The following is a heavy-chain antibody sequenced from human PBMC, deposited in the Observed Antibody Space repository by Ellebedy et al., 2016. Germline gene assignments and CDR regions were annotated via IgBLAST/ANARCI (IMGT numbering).Heavy chain of an antibody. CDR2: IYYSGST. CDR3: AGGAYYYGSGSYDPFDY. J-gene: IGHJ4*02. CDR1: GGSISSSSYY. Sequence: SETLSLXXTVSGGSISSSSYYWGWIRQPPGKGLEWIGSIYYSGSTYYNPSLKSRVTISVDTSKNQFSLKLSSVTAADTAVYYCAGGAYYYGSGSYDPFDYWGQGTLVTVSS. V-gene: IGHV4-39*07. D-gene: IGHD3-10*01.